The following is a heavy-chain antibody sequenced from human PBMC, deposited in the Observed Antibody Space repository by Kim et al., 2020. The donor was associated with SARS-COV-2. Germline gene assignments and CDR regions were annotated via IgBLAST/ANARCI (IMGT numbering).Heavy chain of an antibody. Sequence: GGSLRLSCAASGFTFSSYSMNWVRQAPGKGLEWVSSISSSSSYIYYADSAKGRFTISRDNAKNSLYLQMNSLRAEDTAVYYCARAGGDYGDYYFDYWGQGTLVTVSS. J-gene: IGHJ4*02. D-gene: IGHD4-17*01. CDR3: ARAGGDYGDYYFDY. CDR2: ISSSSSYI. V-gene: IGHV3-21*01. CDR1: GFTFSSYS.